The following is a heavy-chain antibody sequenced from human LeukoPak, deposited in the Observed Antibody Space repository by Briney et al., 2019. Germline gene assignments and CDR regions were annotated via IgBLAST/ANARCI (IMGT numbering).Heavy chain of an antibody. D-gene: IGHD1-26*01. Sequence: SGTLSLTCAVYGGSFSGYYWSWIRQPPGKGLEWIGEINHSGSTNYNPSLKSRVTISVDTSKNQFSLKLSSVTAADTAVYYCARAFRLRMWKLLLDWGQGTLVTVSS. CDR2: INHSGST. J-gene: IGHJ4*02. CDR3: ARAFRLRMWKLLLD. V-gene: IGHV4-34*01. CDR1: GGSFSGYY.